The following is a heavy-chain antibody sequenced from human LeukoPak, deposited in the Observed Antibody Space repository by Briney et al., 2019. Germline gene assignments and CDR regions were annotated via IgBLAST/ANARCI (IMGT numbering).Heavy chain of an antibody. Sequence: GGSLRLSCAASGLSFSRFAMSWVRQGPARGLECYADSVKGRFTLSSDSSRNTVYFQLNNLRVEDTPIYYCAKASWVSSTDAVRWGQGTLVTVPS. J-gene: IGHJ4*02. CDR1: GLSFSRFA. D-gene: IGHD3-16*01. CDR3: AKASWVSSTDAVR. V-gene: IGHV3-23*01.